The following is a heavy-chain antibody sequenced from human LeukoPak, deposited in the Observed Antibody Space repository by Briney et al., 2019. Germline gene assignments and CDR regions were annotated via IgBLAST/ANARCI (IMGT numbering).Heavy chain of an antibody. CDR2: IRSTPDGGAT. J-gene: IGHJ4*02. Sequence: PGGSLRLSCAASGFTFISPWMTSVRQAPGKGLEWVGRIRSTPDGGATDYAAPVKGRFTISRDDSKNTLYLQMSSLRTGDTAVYYCATDLHFGYCTATSCANYWGQGTLVTVSS. CDR1: GFTFISPW. D-gene: IGHD2-2*03. CDR3: ATDLHFGYCTATSCANY. V-gene: IGHV3-15*01.